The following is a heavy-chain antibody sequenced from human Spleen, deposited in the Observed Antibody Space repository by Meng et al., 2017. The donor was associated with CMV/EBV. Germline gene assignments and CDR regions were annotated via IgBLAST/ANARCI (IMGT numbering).Heavy chain of an antibody. CDR3: AKVGAMVVMADY. CDR2: ISGSGGST. D-gene: IGHD4-23*01. Sequence: GESLKISCAASGFTFSSYAMSWVRQAPGKGLEWVSAISGSGGSTYYADSVKGRFTISRDNSKNTLYLQMNSRRAEDTAVYYCAKVGAMVVMADYWGQGTLVTVSS. CDR1: GFTFSSYA. V-gene: IGHV3-23*01. J-gene: IGHJ4*02.